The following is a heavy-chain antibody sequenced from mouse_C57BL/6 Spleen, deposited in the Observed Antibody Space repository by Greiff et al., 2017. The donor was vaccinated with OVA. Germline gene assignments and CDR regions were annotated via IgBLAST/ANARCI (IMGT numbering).Heavy chain of an antibody. CDR3: ARRGTAQATFDY. Sequence: VKLVESGPELVKPGASVKISCKASGYAFSSSWMNWVKQRPGKGLEWIGRIYPGDGDTNYNGKFKGKATLTADKSSSTAYMQLSSLTSEDSAVYFCARRGTAQATFDYWGQGTTLTVSS. D-gene: IGHD3-2*02. J-gene: IGHJ2*01. CDR1: GYAFSSSW. CDR2: IYPGDGDT. V-gene: IGHV1-82*01.